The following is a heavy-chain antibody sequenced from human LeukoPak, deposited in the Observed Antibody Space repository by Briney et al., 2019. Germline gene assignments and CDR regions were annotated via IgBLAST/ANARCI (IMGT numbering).Heavy chain of an antibody. CDR2: ISASGGTT. V-gene: IGHV3-23*01. D-gene: IGHD2-2*01. J-gene: IGHJ6*04. CDR1: GFTFSSYT. Sequence: PGGSLRLSCAASGFTFSSYTMSSVRQAPGKGLEWVSVISASGGTTYYADSVKGRFTISRDNSKNTLYLQMNSLRGEDTAVYYRAKTRPGPAATFYYYGLDVWGKGTTVTVSS. CDR3: AKTRPGPAATFYYYGLDV.